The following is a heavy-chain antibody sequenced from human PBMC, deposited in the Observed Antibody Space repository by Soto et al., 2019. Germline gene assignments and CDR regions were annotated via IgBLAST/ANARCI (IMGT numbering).Heavy chain of an antibody. J-gene: IGHJ6*02. CDR1: GGSFSGYY. D-gene: IGHD2-2*01. CDR3: ARVRVPAALCSYDLDV. V-gene: IGHV4-34*01. CDR2: INHSGST. Sequence: QVQLQQWGAGLLKPSETLSLTCAVYGGSFSGYYWSWIRQPPGKGLEWIGEINHSGSTNYNPSLKSRVTISLDTSKNHFSLKLSSVTAADTALYYCARVRVPAALCSYDLDVWGQGTTVTVSS.